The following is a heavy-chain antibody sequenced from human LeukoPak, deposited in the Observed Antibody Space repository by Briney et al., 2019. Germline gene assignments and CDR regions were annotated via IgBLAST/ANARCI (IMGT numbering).Heavy chain of an antibody. V-gene: IGHV1-8*01. CDR3: ARVISGSSWGFYYYGMDV. Sequence: ASVTVSCKASGYTFTSYDINWVRQATGQGLEWMGWMNPNSGNTGYAQKFQGRVTMTRNTSISTAYMELSSLRSEDTAVYYCARVISGSSWGFYYYGMDVWGQGTTVTVSS. J-gene: IGHJ6*02. CDR2: MNPNSGNT. D-gene: IGHD1-26*01. CDR1: GYTFTSYD.